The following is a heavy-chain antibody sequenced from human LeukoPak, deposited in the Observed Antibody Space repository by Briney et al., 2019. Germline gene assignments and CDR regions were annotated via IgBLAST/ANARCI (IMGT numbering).Heavy chain of an antibody. CDR1: GGSFSGYY. V-gene: IGHV4-34*01. CDR3: ARRFGVVISLRYFDY. D-gene: IGHD3-3*01. J-gene: IGHJ4*02. CDR2: INHSGST. Sequence: SETLSLTCAVYGGSFSGYYWSWIRQPPGKGLEWIGEINHSGSTNYNPSLKSRVTISVDTSKNQFSLKLSSVTAADTAVYYCARRFGVVISLRYFDYWGQGTLVTVSS.